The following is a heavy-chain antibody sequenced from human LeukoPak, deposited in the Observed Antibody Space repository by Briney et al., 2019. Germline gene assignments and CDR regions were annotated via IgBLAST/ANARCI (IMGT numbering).Heavy chain of an antibody. CDR2: IIPIFGTA. D-gene: IGHD2-2*01. J-gene: IGHJ4*02. Sequence: SVKVSCKASGGTFSSYAISWVRQAPGQGLEWMGGIIPIFGTANYAQKFQGRLTITADESTSTAYMELSSLRSEDTAVYYCARGRYIVVVPGSIGGPFDYWGQGTLVTVSS. CDR1: GGTFSSYA. V-gene: IGHV1-69*13. CDR3: ARGRYIVVVPGSIGGPFDY.